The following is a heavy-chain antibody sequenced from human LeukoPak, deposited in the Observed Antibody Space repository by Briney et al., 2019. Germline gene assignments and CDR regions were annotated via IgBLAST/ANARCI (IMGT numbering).Heavy chain of an antibody. CDR2: IYPGDSDT. Sequence: GESLKISCKGSGYSFTSYWIGWVRQMPGKGLEWMGIIYPGDSDTRYSPSFQGQVTISADKSISTAYLQWSSLKASDTAMYYCARQGSYVVVPAANNWFDPWGQGTLVTVSS. CDR3: ARQGSYVVVPAANNWFDP. V-gene: IGHV5-51*01. CDR1: GYSFTSYW. J-gene: IGHJ5*02. D-gene: IGHD2-2*01.